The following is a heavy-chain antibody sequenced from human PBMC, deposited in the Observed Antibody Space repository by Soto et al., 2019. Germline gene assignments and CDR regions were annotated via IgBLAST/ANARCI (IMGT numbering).Heavy chain of an antibody. D-gene: IGHD2-2*01. CDR3: DRDKGYQITFGLAS. CDR2: INPYSGGT. J-gene: IGHJ6*02. Sequence: ASVKVSCKASGYTFTGYYIHWVRQAPGQGLEWMGWINPYSGGTNFAQKFQGRVTMTRDTSITTVHMELSWLTSDDTAVYYCDRDKGYQITFGLASWGQGPTVT. CDR1: GYTFTGYY. V-gene: IGHV1-2*02.